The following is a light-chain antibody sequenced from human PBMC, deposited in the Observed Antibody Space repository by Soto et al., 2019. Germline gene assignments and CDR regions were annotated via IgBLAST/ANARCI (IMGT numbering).Light chain of an antibody. Sequence: QSALTQPASVSGSPGQSITISCTGASSDVGGYNSVSWYQQELGKAPKLIIYDVSNRPSGASYRFSGSKSGNTASLTISGLQAEDEADYYCSSYIGSSTLGVFGGGTKLTVL. V-gene: IGLV2-14*01. J-gene: IGLJ2*01. CDR2: DVS. CDR1: SSDVGGYNS. CDR3: SSYIGSSTLGV.